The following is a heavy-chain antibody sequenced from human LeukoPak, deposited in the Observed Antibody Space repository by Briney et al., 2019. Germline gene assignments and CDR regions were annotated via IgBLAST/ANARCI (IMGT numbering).Heavy chain of an antibody. CDR1: GFTFSSYA. CDR2: ISYDGSNK. CDR3: AGVLAVAGIDY. J-gene: IGHJ4*02. Sequence: GGSLRLSCAASGFTFSSYAMHWVRQDPGKGLEWVAVISYDGSNKYDADSVKGRFTISRDNSKNTLYLQMNSLRAEDTAVYYCAGVLAVAGIDYWGQGTLVTVSS. V-gene: IGHV3-30-3*01. D-gene: IGHD6-19*01.